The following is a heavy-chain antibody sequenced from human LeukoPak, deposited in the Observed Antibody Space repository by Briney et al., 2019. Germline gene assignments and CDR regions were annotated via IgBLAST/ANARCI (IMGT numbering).Heavy chain of an antibody. CDR3: ARRLFQLSRYAFDI. CDR1: GVSFSDYY. D-gene: IGHD1-1*01. Sequence: SETLSLTCAVYGVSFSDYYWSWIRQPPGKGLEGIGEINHSGRNNYNPSLKSRLTISIDTSKNQFSLKLSSVTAADTAVYYCARRLFQLSRYAFDIWGQGTMVTVSS. J-gene: IGHJ3*02. V-gene: IGHV4-34*01. CDR2: INHSGRN.